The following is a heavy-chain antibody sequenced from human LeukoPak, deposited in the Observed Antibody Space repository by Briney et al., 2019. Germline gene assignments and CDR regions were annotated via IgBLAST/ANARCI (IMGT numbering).Heavy chain of an antibody. CDR3: ARLYGSGRNV. J-gene: IGHJ3*01. CDR1: GFTFSSYA. D-gene: IGHD3-10*01. Sequence: PGGSLRLSCAASGFTFSSYAMHWVRKAPGKGLEWVSSIRGGSSFIYYADSVQGRFSISRDNAKNSLFLQMNSLRVEDTAVYYCARLYGSGRNVWGQGTMVTVSS. V-gene: IGHV3-21*01. CDR2: IRGGSSFI.